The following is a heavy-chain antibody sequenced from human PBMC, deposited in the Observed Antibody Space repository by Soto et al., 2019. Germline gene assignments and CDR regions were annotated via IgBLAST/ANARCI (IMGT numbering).Heavy chain of an antibody. CDR3: ARAIPDYGDYLDY. CDR1: GFTFSSYA. Sequence: SLRLSCAASGFTFSSYAMHWVRQAPGKGLEWVAVISYDGSNKYYADSVKGRFTISRDNSKNTLYLQMNSLRAEDTAVYYCARAIPDYGDYLDYWGQGTLVTVSS. J-gene: IGHJ4*02. V-gene: IGHV3-30-3*01. CDR2: ISYDGSNK. D-gene: IGHD4-17*01.